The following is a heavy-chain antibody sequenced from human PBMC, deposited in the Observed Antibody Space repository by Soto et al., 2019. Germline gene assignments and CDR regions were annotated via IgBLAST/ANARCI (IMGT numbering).Heavy chain of an antibody. CDR2: IYWDDDK. J-gene: IGHJ5*02. D-gene: IGHD2-8*01. CDR3: ARIVVDIVLMVYVSWFDP. CDR1: GFSLSTSGVG. V-gene: IGHV2-5*02. Sequence: SGPTLVNPTQTLTLTCTFSGFSLSTSGVGVGWIRQPPGKALEWLALIYWDDDKRYSPSLKSRLTISKDTSKSQVVLTMTNMDPVDTATYYCARIVVDIVLMVYVSWFDPWGQGTLVTVSS.